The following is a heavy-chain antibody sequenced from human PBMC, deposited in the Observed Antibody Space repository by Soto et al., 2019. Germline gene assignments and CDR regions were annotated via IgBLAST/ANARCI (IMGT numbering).Heavy chain of an antibody. V-gene: IGHV1-8*01. J-gene: IGHJ6*03. CDR2: MNPNSGNT. CDR1: RYTFTSYD. D-gene: IGHD3-3*01. Sequence: GASVKVCCKAPRYTFTSYDINSLRQATGQWLECMLWMNPNSGNTGYAQKFQGRVTMTRNTSISTAYMELSSLRSEDTAVYYCARHSRDFWSGFFNYYYYMEVWGKGTTVTVSS. CDR3: ARHSRDFWSGFFNYYYYMEV.